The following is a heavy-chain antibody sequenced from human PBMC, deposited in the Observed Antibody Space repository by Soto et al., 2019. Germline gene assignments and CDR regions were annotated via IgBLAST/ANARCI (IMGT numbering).Heavy chain of an antibody. CDR2: IHIPGDRA. D-gene: IGHD1-20*01. Sequence: VSLRLSCSTSGFSFTYSAISCVRQAPGKGLEWISLIHIPGDRATYAESMRGRFTISIGNSENTVFLQMNSVRAEDTAIYYCGGHWYNYWGQGTLVTVSS. CDR1: GFSFTYSA. V-gene: IGHV3-23*01. CDR3: GGHWYNY. J-gene: IGHJ4*02.